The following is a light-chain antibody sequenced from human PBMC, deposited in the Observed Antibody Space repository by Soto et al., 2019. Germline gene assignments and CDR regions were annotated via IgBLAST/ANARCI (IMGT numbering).Light chain of an antibody. CDR3: ISYTSDDVRDV. CDR1: NSDVGIYDF. CDR2: EVI. J-gene: IGLJ1*01. Sequence: QSVLTQPASVSGPPGQSITISCTGTNSDVGIYDFVSWYQPHPGRAPKLIVSEVIHRPSGVSTRFSGSKSGNTASLTISGLQSEDEADYYCISYTSDDVRDVFGTGTKLTVL. V-gene: IGLV2-14*01.